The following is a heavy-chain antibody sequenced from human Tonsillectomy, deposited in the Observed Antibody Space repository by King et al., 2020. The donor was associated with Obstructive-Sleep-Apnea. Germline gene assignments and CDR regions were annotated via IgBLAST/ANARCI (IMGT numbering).Heavy chain of an antibody. V-gene: IGHV1-18*01. J-gene: IGHJ4*02. CDR3: ARSELLTGYYNPSVFDY. CDR1: GYTFISIG. D-gene: IGHD3-9*01. Sequence: QLVQSGAEVKKAGASVKVSCKASGYTFISIGISWVRQAPGQGLEWMGWISAYNGNTKNAQKFQGRVTMTTDTSTSTAYMDLRSLRSDDTAVYYCARSELLTGYYNPSVFDYWGQGTLVTVSS. CDR2: ISAYNGNT.